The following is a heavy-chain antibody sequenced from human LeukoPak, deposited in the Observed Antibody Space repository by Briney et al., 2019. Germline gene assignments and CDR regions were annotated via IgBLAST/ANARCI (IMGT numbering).Heavy chain of an antibody. CDR1: GFTFTSNY. J-gene: IGHJ4*02. Sequence: ASVKVSCKASGFTFTSNYVHWVRQAPGQGLEWMGIINPNSGGTSYAQKFQGRVTLTRDTSTSTVSMELSSLRSEDTAIYYCARGGIVVVTAIIDYWGQGTLVTVSS. V-gene: IGHV1-46*01. D-gene: IGHD2-21*02. CDR2: INPNSGGT. CDR3: ARGGIVVVTAIIDY.